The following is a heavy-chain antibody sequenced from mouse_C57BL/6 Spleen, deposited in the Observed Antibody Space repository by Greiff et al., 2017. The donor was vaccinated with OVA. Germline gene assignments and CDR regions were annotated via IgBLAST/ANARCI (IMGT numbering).Heavy chain of an antibody. D-gene: IGHD2-4*01. CDR3: TRYDYDEKAMDY. CDR1: GFNIKDYY. J-gene: IGHJ4*01. Sequence: VQLKQSGAELVRPGASVKLSCTASGFNIKDYYMHWVKQRPEQGLEWIGRIDPEDGDTEYAPKFQGKATMTADTSSNTAYLQLSSLTSEDTAVYYCTRYDYDEKAMDYWGQGTSVTVSS. V-gene: IGHV14-1*01. CDR2: IDPEDGDT.